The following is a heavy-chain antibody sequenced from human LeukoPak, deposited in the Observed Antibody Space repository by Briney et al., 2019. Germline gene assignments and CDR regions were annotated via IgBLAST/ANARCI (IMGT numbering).Heavy chain of an antibody. D-gene: IGHD3-22*01. V-gene: IGHV3-53*01. Sequence: GGSLRLSCAASEFSVGSNYMTWVRQAPGKGLEWVSVIYSGGSTYYADSVKGRFTISRDNSKNTLYLQMNSLRAEDTAVYYCARAMTNYYDSSGFDYWGQGTLVTVSS. CDR3: ARAMTNYYDSSGFDY. CDR1: EFSVGSNY. J-gene: IGHJ4*02. CDR2: IYSGGST.